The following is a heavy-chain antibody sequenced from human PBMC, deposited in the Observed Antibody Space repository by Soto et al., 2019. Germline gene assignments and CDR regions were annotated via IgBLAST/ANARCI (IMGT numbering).Heavy chain of an antibody. CDR3: ARTGGGMAARPLEY. V-gene: IGHV1-18*04. CDR1: GYMFTTYG. CDR2: VSAYNGNK. D-gene: IGHD6-6*01. Sequence: QVQLVQSAAEVKRPGASVEVSCKASGYMFTTYGISWVRQVPGQGLEWMAWVSAYNGNKKYAQKFQDRITMTIDTSTSTVSMEFRSLTPDDPAIYYCARTGGGMAARPLEYWGQGTLVTVSS. J-gene: IGHJ4*02.